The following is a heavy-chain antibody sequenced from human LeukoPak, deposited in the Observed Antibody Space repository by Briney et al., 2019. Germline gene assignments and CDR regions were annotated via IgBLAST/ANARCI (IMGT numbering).Heavy chain of an antibody. V-gene: IGHV3-11*04. CDR3: AELGITMIGGV. Sequence: GGSLRLSCAASGFSFNNAWMSWVRQAPGKGLEWVSYISSSGSTIYYADSVKGRFTISRDNAKNSLYLQMNSLRAEDTAVYYCAELGITMIGGVWGKGTTVTISS. D-gene: IGHD3-10*02. CDR1: GFSFNNAW. J-gene: IGHJ6*04. CDR2: ISSSGSTI.